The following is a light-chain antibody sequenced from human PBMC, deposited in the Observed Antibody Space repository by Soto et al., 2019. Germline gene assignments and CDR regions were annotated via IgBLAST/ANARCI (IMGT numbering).Light chain of an antibody. CDR2: DAS. J-gene: IGKJ4*01. CDR3: QQRSNWLT. Sequence: DIVLTQSPGTLSLSPGERATLYCRASQSVSSYLAWYQQKPGQAPRLLIYDASNRATGIPARFSGSGSGTDFTLTISSLEPEDFAVYYCQQRSNWLTFGGGTKVDNK. CDR1: QSVSSY. V-gene: IGKV3-11*01.